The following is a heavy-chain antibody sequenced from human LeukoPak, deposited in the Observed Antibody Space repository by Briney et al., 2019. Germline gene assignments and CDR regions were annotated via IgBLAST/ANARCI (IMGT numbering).Heavy chain of an antibody. CDR1: GFTFSDYY. V-gene: IGHV3-66*01. J-gene: IGHJ4*02. Sequence: GGSLRLSCAASGFTFSDYYMNWVRQAPGKGLEWVSLIFSHGETSYADSVEGRFTISRDNSKNTLYLQMNGLRVEDTAVYYCARDPPAVSINTYAWGQGTLVTVSS. D-gene: IGHD2-8*01. CDR2: IFSHGET. CDR3: ARDPPAVSINTYA.